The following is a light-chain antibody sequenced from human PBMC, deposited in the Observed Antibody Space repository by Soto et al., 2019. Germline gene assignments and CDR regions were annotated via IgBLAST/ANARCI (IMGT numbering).Light chain of an antibody. Sequence: QSALTQPASVSGSPGQSITISCTGTSSDVGGYNFVSWYQQHPGKVPKLMIYEVINRPSGVSNRFSGSKSGNTASLTISGLQSEDEADYYCSSYTNTNTGVFGGGTKVTVL. CDR1: SSDVGGYNF. J-gene: IGLJ3*02. V-gene: IGLV2-14*01. CDR2: EVI. CDR3: SSYTNTNTGV.